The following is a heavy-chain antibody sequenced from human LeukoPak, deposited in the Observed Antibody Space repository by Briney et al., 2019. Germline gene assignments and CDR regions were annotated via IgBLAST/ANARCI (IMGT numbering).Heavy chain of an antibody. CDR3: ARQTGSGLFILP. J-gene: IGHJ4*02. V-gene: IGHV4-39*01. D-gene: IGHD3/OR15-3a*01. CDR1: GGSISSSSYY. CDR2: IYYTGST. Sequence: SETLSLTCTVSGGSISSSSYYWGWIRQPPGKGLEWIGSIYYTGSTYYNPSLKSRVSISIDTSKNQFSLKLTSVTAADTAVYYCARQTGSGLFILPGGQGTLVTVSS.